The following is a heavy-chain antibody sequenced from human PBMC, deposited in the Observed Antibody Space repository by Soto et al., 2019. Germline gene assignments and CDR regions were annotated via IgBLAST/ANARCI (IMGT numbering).Heavy chain of an antibody. CDR3: AKAATVQIADAFDI. CDR1: GFTFSSYD. V-gene: IGHV3-30*18. Sequence: QVQLVESGGGVIQPGRSLRLSCAASGFTFSSYDMHWVRQAPGKGLEWVAVISYDGSNKYYADSVKGRFTISRDNSKNTLYLQMNSLRAEDTAVYYCAKAATVQIADAFDIWGQGTMVTVSS. J-gene: IGHJ3*02. CDR2: ISYDGSNK. D-gene: IGHD4-17*01.